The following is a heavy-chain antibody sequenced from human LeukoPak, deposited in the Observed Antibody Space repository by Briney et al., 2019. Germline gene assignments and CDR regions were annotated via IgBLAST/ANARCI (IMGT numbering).Heavy chain of an antibody. CDR1: GYTFTDYY. CDR3: AGARPGDGYNGPCY. CDR2: INRNSGGT. V-gene: IGHV1-2*02. Sequence: GASVTVSFKASGYTFTDYYIHWLRQAPGQGLEAMGWINRNSGGTKSPQKFQGRVTMTRDASISTVYMELSSLRSDDTVVYYCAGARPGDGYNGPCYWGQGTLVTVSS. J-gene: IGHJ4*02. D-gene: IGHD5-24*01.